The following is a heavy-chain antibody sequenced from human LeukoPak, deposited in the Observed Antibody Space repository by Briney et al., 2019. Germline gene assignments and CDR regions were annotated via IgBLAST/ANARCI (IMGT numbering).Heavy chain of an antibody. CDR3: ATAGYYYDSSGYCFDY. V-gene: IGHV1-69*02. D-gene: IGHD3-22*01. CDR1: GGTFSSYT. J-gene: IGHJ4*02. CDR2: IIPILGVA. Sequence: GPSVKVSCKASGGTFSSYTISWVRQAPGQGLEWMGRIIPILGVANYSQTFQGRGTITAGKSTSTAYMELSSLRSEDTAVYYCATAGYYYDSSGYCFDYWGQGTLVTVSS.